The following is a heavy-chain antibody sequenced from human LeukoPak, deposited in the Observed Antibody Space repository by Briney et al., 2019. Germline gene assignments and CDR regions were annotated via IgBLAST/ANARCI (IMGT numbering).Heavy chain of an antibody. V-gene: IGHV3-23*01. CDR3: AKAALWYDAFDI. Sequence: GGSLRLSCAASGFTFSNYWMSWVRQAPGKGLEWVSAISGSGGSTYYADSVKGRFTISRDNSKNTLYLQMNSLRAEDTAVYYCAKAALWYDAFDIWGQGTMVTVSS. CDR2: ISGSGGST. J-gene: IGHJ3*02. D-gene: IGHD2-15*01. CDR1: GFTFSNYW.